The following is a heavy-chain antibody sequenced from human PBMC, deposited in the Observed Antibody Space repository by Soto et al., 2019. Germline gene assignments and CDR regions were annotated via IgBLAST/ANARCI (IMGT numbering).Heavy chain of an antibody. J-gene: IGHJ4*02. Sequence: LRLSCAAAGFDFEDYAMHLVRQVPGKGLEWVSLTNSDGTDSYYVDSVQGRFTISRDNAKRTLYLQMDRLRPEDTALYFCAKSLYYYDSSPLDHWGQGTLVTVSS. CDR2: TNSDGTDS. CDR1: GFDFEDYA. CDR3: AKSLYYYDSSPLDH. V-gene: IGHV3-43D*04. D-gene: IGHD3-22*01.